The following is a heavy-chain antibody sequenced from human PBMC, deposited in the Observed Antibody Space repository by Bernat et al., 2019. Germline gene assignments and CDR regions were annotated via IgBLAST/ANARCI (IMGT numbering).Heavy chain of an antibody. CDR3: AKKRGIAVAGIIDY. CDR2: ISGSGGGT. V-gene: IGHV3-23*01. CDR1: GFTFSSYA. D-gene: IGHD6-19*01. J-gene: IGHJ4*02. Sequence: EVQLLESGGGLVQPGGSLRLSCAASGFTFSSYAMSWVRQAPGKGLEWVSAISGSGGGTYYADSVKGRFTISRDNSKNTLYLQMNSLRAEDTAVYYCAKKRGIAVAGIIDYWGQGTLVTVSS.